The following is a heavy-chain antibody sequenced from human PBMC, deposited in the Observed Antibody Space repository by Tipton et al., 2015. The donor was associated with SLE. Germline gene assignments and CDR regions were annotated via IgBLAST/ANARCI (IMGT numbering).Heavy chain of an antibody. V-gene: IGHV3-23*01. CDR1: GITFSSSG. CDR3: AKAGFFSGYYDALDV. D-gene: IGHD3-3*01. Sequence: SLRLSCAASGITFSSSGMAWVRQAPGKGLEWVSAISGSGDTTYYADSVKGQFTFSRDNSKNTLSLQMNSLRAEDTAVYFCAKAGFFSGYYDALDVWGQGTLVTVSS. J-gene: IGHJ3*01. CDR2: ISGSGDTT.